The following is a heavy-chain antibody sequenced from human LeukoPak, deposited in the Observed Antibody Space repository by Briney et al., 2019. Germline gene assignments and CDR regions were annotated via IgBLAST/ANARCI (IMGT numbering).Heavy chain of an antibody. D-gene: IGHD6-13*01. CDR1: GGSISSSSYY. Sequence: SETLSLTCTVSGGSISSSSYYWGWIRQPPGKGLEWIGSIYYSGSTYYNPSLKSRVTISVDTSKNQFSLKLSSVTAADTAVYYCARVVTPPEQEGKPRIAAAGDANPSPYYFDYWGQGTLVTVSS. CDR3: ARVVTPPEQEGKPRIAAAGDANPSPYYFDY. V-gene: IGHV4-39*07. CDR2: IYYSGST. J-gene: IGHJ4*02.